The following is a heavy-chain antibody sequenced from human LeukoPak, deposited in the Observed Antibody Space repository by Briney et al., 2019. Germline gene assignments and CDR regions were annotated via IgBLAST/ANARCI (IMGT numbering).Heavy chain of an antibody. CDR3: ARDPSYCSGGTCYPYFDY. CDR1: GFTFRSYW. J-gene: IGHJ4*02. D-gene: IGHD2-15*01. V-gene: IGHV3-74*01. Sequence: GSLRLSCAASGFTFRSYWMHWVRQAPGKGLVCVSRINSDGSSTNYADSVKGRFTISRDNAKNSLYLQMNSLRAEDTALYYCARDPSYCSGGTCYPYFDYWGQGTLVTVSS. CDR2: INSDGSST.